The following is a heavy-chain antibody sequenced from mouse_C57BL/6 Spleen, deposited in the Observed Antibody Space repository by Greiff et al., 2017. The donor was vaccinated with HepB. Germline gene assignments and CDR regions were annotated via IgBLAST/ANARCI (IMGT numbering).Heavy chain of an antibody. V-gene: IGHV1-62-2*01. CDR1: GYTFTEYT. Sequence: QVQLQQSGAELVKPGASVKLSCKASGYTFTEYTIHWVKQRSGQGLEWIGWFYPGSGSITYNEKFKDKATLTADKSSSTVYMELSRLTSEDSAVYFCARHEDAHIYYEYDGRAMDYWGQGTSVTVSS. CDR3: ARHEDAHIYYEYDGRAMDY. CDR2: FYPGSGSI. D-gene: IGHD2-4*01. J-gene: IGHJ4*01.